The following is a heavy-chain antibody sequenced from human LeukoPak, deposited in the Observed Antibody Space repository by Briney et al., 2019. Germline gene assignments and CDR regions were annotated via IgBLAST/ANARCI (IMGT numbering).Heavy chain of an antibody. CDR1: GGSISSGDYY. Sequence: PSETLSLTCTVSGGSISSGDYYWSWIRQPPGKGLEWIGYIYYSGSTYYNPSLKSRATISVDTSKNQFSLKLSSVTAADTAVYYCARDLPSGSYYATEHDAFDIWGQGTMVTVSS. CDR2: IYYSGST. CDR3: ARDLPSGSYYATEHDAFDI. D-gene: IGHD1-26*01. V-gene: IGHV4-30-4*08. J-gene: IGHJ3*02.